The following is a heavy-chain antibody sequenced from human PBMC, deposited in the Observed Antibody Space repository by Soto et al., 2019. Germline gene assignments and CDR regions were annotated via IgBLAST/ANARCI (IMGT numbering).Heavy chain of an antibody. V-gene: IGHV4-39*01. D-gene: IGHD6-25*01. CDR2: AYFSGGNT. Sequence: SEPLSLTCSVSGDSMRGYHFYWAWIRQAPGKGLEWIGSAYFSGGNTYYNPSLKSRVSIFVDTSKNEFSLRLTSLTAADTAVYFCAYGSSSAWIDFWGQGTLVTVSS. CDR1: GDSMRGYHFY. CDR3: AYGSSSAWIDF. J-gene: IGHJ4*02.